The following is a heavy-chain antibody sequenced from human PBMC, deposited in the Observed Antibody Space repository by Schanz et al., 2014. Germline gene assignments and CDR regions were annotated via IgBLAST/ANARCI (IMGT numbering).Heavy chain of an antibody. Sequence: EAQLLESGGGLVQPGGSLRLSCAASAFIFRSYSMHWVRQAPGKGLEWVSYISRSSSTIYYADSVRGRFTISRDNAKNALYLQMNSLRAEDTAVYYCARDSGSHYLVDYWGQGTLVTVSS. CDR2: ISRSSSTI. CDR3: ARDSGSHYLVDY. D-gene: IGHD1-26*01. CDR1: AFIFRSYS. V-gene: IGHV3-48*01. J-gene: IGHJ4*02.